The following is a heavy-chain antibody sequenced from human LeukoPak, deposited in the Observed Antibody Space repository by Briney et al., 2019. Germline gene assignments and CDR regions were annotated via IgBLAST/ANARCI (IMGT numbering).Heavy chain of an antibody. J-gene: IGHJ4*02. CDR2: IYSGGTT. CDR1: GFTVSNNY. V-gene: IGHV3-53*01. CDR3: VRDGCSTTSCYAD. Sequence: PGGSLRLSCAASGFTVSNNYMSWVRQAPGKGLEWVSVIYSGGTTYYTDSVKGRFTISRDKLKNTLYLQMNSLRAEDTAVYYCVRDGCSTTSCYADWGQGTLVTVSS. D-gene: IGHD2-2*01.